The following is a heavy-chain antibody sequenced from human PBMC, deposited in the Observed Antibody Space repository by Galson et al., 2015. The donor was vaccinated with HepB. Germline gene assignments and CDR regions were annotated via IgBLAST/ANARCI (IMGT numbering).Heavy chain of an antibody. CDR2: IYYSGST. J-gene: IGHJ4*02. CDR3: ARDPEAAAGTGPSYYFDY. Sequence: QVQLQESGPGLVKPSETLSLTCTVSGGSVSSGSYYWSWIRQPPGRGLEWIGYIYYSGSTNYNPSLKSRVTISVDTSKNQFSLKLSSVTAADTAVYYCARDPEAAAGTGPSYYFDYWGQGTLVTVSS. CDR1: GGSVSSGSYY. D-gene: IGHD6-13*01. V-gene: IGHV4-61*01.